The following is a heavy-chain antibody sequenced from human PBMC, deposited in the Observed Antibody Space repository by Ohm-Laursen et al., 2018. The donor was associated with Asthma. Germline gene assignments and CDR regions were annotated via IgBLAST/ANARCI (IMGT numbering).Heavy chain of an antibody. CDR3: ANATAAIRYGMDV. CDR1: GFTFSSYD. V-gene: IGHV3-30-3*01. CDR2: ISHDDGTNK. D-gene: IGHD2-2*01. J-gene: IGHJ6*02. Sequence: SLRLSCAASGFTFSSYDMHWVRQAPGKGLEWVAVISHDDGTNKEYADSVKGRFTISRDNSKNTLYLQMNSLRAEDTAVYYCANATAAIRYGMDVWGQGTTVTVSS.